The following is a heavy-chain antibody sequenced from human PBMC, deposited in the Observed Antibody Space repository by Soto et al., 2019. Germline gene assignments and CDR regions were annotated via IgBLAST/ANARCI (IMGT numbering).Heavy chain of an antibody. CDR2: IYYSGST. CDR3: ARDLRGGYYGMDV. CDR1: CGSISSGGYY. J-gene: IGHJ6*02. D-gene: IGHD3-10*01. V-gene: IGHV4-31*01. Sequence: QVQLQESGPGLVKPSQTLSLTCTVSCGSISSGGYYWSWIRQHPAKGLEWVGYIYYSGSTYYNPYPERQVTKSVDTTKNQFSLKLSSVTAADKAVYDCARDLRGGYYGMDVWCQGNTVTVSS.